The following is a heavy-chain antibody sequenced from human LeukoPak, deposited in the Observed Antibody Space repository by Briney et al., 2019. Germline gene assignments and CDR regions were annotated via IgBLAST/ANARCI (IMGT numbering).Heavy chain of an antibody. J-gene: IGHJ4*02. CDR1: GFTFSDYY. Sequence: GGSLRLSCAASGFTFSDYYVSWIRQAPGKGLEWVSYISGSGTTIYSADSLKGRFTISRDNAKNSLYLQMSSVRAEDTAVYYCARRTGHSYFDYWGQGALVTVSS. CDR2: ISGSGTTI. V-gene: IGHV3-11*01. D-gene: IGHD1-14*01. CDR3: ARRTGHSYFDY.